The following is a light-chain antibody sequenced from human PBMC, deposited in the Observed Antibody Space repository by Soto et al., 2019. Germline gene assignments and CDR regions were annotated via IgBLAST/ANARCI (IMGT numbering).Light chain of an antibody. J-gene: IGLJ3*02. CDR2: EVT. CDR1: SSDVGAYNY. CDR3: RSFASINTWV. Sequence: QSALTQPPSASGSPGQSVTISCTGTSSDVGAYNYVSWYQQHAGKAPKLVIYEVTKRPSGVPDRFSGSKSANTASLTVSGLQAEDEADYYCRSFASINTWVFGGGTKLTVL. V-gene: IGLV2-8*01.